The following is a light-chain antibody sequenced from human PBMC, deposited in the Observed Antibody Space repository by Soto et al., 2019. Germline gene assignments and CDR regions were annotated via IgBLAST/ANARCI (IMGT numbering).Light chain of an antibody. CDR2: EVT. Sequence: QSALTQPASVSGFPGQSITISCTGTSSDVGGYEYVSWYQQYPGKAPKFMIYEVTNRPSGVSHRFSGSKSGNTASLTISGLQAEDEADYYCSSYTTTSTYVFGTGTKVTVL. V-gene: IGLV2-14*01. CDR3: SSYTTTSTYV. CDR1: SSDVGGYEY. J-gene: IGLJ1*01.